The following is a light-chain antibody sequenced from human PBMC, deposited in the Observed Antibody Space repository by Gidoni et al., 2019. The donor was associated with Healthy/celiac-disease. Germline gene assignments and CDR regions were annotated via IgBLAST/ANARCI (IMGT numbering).Light chain of an antibody. CDR2: VAS. CDR1: QGISNY. Sequence: DIQMTQSPSYLSASVGDRVTITCRASQGISNYLAWYQQKPGKVPKLLIYVASTLQSGVPSRCSGSGSGTDFTLTISSLQPEDVATYYCQKYNSAPWTFGQGTKVEIK. J-gene: IGKJ1*01. V-gene: IGKV1-27*01. CDR3: QKYNSAPWT.